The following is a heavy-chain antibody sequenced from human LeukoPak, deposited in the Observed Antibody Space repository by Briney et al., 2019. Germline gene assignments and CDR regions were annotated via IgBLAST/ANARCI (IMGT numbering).Heavy chain of an antibody. V-gene: IGHV4-31*03. J-gene: IGHJ4*02. Sequence: SETLSLTCTVSGGSISSGGYYWSWIRQHPGKGLGWIGYIYYSGSTYYHPSLKSRVTISVDTSKNQFSLKLSSVTAPDTAVYYCARGGALGPPYFDYWGQGTLVTVSS. CDR3: ARGGALGPPYFDY. CDR1: GGSISSGGYY. CDR2: IYYSGST. D-gene: IGHD3-16*01.